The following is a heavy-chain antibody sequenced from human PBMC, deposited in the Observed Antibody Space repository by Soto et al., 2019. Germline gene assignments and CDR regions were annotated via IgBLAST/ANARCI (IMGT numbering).Heavy chain of an antibody. J-gene: IGHJ6*02. CDR3: ARGYASYYYYYGMDV. V-gene: IGHV1-46*01. D-gene: IGHD3-16*01. Sequence: ASVKVSCKASGYTFTSYYMHWVRQAPGQGLEWMGIINPSGGSTSYAQKFQGRVTMTRDTSTSTVCMELSSLRSEDTAVYYCARGYASYYYYYGMDVWGQGAPVTISS. CDR2: INPSGGST. CDR1: GYTFTSYY.